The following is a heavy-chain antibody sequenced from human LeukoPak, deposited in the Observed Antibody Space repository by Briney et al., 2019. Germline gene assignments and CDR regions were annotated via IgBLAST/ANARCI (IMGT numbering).Heavy chain of an antibody. D-gene: IGHD3-22*01. J-gene: IGHJ4*02. Sequence: GGSLRLSCAASGFTVSSNYMSWVRQAPGKGLEWVSVIYSGGSTYYADSVKGRFTISRDNSKNTLYLQMNSLRAEDSAVYYCAKDRAYYDSSGYYRNSHFDYWGQGTLVTVSS. CDR3: AKDRAYYDSSGYYRNSHFDY. CDR2: IYSGGST. CDR1: GFTVSSNY. V-gene: IGHV3-53*01.